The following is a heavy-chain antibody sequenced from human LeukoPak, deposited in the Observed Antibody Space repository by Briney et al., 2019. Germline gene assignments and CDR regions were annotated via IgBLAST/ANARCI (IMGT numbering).Heavy chain of an antibody. CDR3: TRDGIVSGGSYRPFDY. Sequence: GGSLRLSCTASGFTFGDYAMSWFRQAPGKGLEWVGFIRSKAYGGTTEYAASVKGRFTISRDDSKSIAYLQMNSLKTEDTAVYYCTRDGIVSGGSYRPFDYWGQGTLVTVSS. J-gene: IGHJ4*02. D-gene: IGHD3-16*02. V-gene: IGHV3-49*03. CDR2: IRSKAYGGTT. CDR1: GFTFGDYA.